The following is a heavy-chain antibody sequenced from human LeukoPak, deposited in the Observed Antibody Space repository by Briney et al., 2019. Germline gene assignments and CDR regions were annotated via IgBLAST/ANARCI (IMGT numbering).Heavy chain of an antibody. CDR2: ISSSGRTI. CDR1: GFTFSSYE. Sequence: GGSLRLSCAASGFTFSSYEMNWVRQAPGKGLEWVSYISSSGRTIYYADSVKGRFTISRDNAKNSLDLQMNSLRAEDTAVYYCARDTLGEGEDANYAVYFDYWGQGSVVTVSS. J-gene: IGHJ4*02. V-gene: IGHV3-48*03. D-gene: IGHD4/OR15-4a*01. CDR3: ARDTLGEGEDANYAVYFDY.